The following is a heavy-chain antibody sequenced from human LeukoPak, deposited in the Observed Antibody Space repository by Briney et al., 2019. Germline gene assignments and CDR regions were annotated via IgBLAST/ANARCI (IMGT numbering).Heavy chain of an antibody. CDR2: ISGSGRNT. V-gene: IGHV3-23*01. CDR1: GFTFTNYA. J-gene: IGHJ4*02. CDR3: AKVLSGWYEED. Sequence: GGSLRLSCATSGFTFTNYAMSWFRQTPGKGLEWVSAISGSGRNTFYADSVKGRFTISRDNSKNTLYLQMNSLRAEDTAVYYCAKVLSGWYEEDWGQGTLVTVSS. D-gene: IGHD6-19*01.